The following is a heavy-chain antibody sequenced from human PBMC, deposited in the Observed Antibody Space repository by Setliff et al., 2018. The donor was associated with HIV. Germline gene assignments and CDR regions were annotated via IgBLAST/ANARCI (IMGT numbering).Heavy chain of an antibody. D-gene: IGHD6-13*01. CDR3: ARVGHSSSYHYYGMDV. Sequence: SVKVSCKTSGGTFSSYGISWVRQAPGQGLEWMGGIIPMFGTGFYAQKFQGRVTITTDESRSTAYMELSSLSSEDTAVFCCARVGHSSSYHYYGMDVWGQGTTVTVSS. V-gene: IGHV1-69*05. J-gene: IGHJ6*02. CDR2: IIPMFGTG. CDR1: GGTFSSYG.